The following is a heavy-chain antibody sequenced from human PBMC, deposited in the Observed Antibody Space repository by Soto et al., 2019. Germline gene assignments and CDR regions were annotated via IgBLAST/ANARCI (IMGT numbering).Heavy chain of an antibody. J-gene: IGHJ6*02. D-gene: IGHD2-15*01. V-gene: IGHV1-18*01. CDR2: ISPYTGNT. Sequence: QVQLEQSGDEVKKPGASVKVSCKASGYIFVNYGIAWVRQAPGQGLEWLGWISPYTGNTYYATKVQGRLTLTTDTSKITAFMDLGTLTPPNTAVYYCAMVDLYVTPTPQDLWAQGTMVTFSS. CDR3: AMVDLYVTPTPQDL. CDR1: GYIFVNYG.